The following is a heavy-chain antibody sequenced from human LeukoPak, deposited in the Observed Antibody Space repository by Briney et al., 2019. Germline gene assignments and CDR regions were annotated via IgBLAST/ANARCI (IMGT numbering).Heavy chain of an antibody. D-gene: IGHD3-16*01. CDR2: IIPIFGTA. Sequence: SVKVSCKASGGTFSSYAISWVRQAPGQGLEWMGGIIPIFGTANYAQKFQGRVTTTADESTSTAYMELSSLRSEDTAVYYCAAQSFGKGDYFDYWGQGTLVTVSS. CDR3: AAQSFGKGDYFDY. V-gene: IGHV1-69*13. J-gene: IGHJ4*02. CDR1: GGTFSSYA.